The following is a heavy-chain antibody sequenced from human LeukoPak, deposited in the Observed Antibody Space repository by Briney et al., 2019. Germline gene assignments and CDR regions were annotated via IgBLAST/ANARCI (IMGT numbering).Heavy chain of an antibody. D-gene: IGHD4-17*01. V-gene: IGHV3-30*18. CDR1: GFTFSSYG. CDR2: ISYDGSNK. J-gene: IGHJ4*02. CDR3: AKDGIRTTVTTLFDY. Sequence: GSLRLSCAASGFTFSSYGMHWVRQAPGKGLEWVAVISYDGSNKYYADSVKGRFTISRDNSKNTLYLQMNSLRAEDTAVYYCAKDGIRTTVTTLFDYWGQGTLVTVSS.